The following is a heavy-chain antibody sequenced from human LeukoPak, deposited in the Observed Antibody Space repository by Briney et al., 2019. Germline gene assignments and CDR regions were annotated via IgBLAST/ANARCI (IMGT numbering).Heavy chain of an antibody. CDR1: GGSISSGGYY. D-gene: IGHD6-6*01. V-gene: IGHV4-30-4*08. Sequence: SETLSLTCTVSGGSISSGGYYWSWIRQHPGKGLEWIGYIYYSGSTYYNPSLKSRVTISVDTSKNQFSLKLSSVTAADTAVYYCARAASGSSSDFDYWGRGTLVTVSS. CDR2: IYYSGST. CDR3: ARAASGSSSDFDY. J-gene: IGHJ4*02.